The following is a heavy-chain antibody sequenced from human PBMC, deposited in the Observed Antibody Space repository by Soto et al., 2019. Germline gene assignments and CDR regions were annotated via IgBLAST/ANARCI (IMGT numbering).Heavy chain of an antibody. Sequence: GGPLRLSCAVSGFTFSSYGIHWVGQAPGKGLEWVAVISYDGSNKYYADSVKGRFTISRDNSKNTLYLQMNSLRAEDTAVYYCAKVPSPGPHDAFDTWGQGTMVTVSS. CDR2: ISYDGSNK. CDR1: GFTFSSYG. CDR3: AKVPSPGPHDAFDT. V-gene: IGHV3-30*18. J-gene: IGHJ3*02.